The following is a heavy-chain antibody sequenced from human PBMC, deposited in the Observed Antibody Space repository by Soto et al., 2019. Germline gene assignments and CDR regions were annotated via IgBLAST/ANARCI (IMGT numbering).Heavy chain of an antibody. D-gene: IGHD3-22*01. Sequence: SETLSLTCTVSGGSISSGGYYWSWIRQHPGKGLEWIGYIYYSGSTYYNLSLKSRVTISVDTSKNQFSLKLSSVTAADTAVYYCAATRSWYDSSGYYYWGQGTLVTVSS. CDR2: IYYSGST. V-gene: IGHV4-31*03. CDR3: AATRSWYDSSGYYY. CDR1: GGSISSGGYY. J-gene: IGHJ4*02.